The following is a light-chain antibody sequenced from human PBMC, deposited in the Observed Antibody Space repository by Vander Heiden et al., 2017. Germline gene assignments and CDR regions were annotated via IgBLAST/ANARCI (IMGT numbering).Light chain of an antibody. CDR2: WAS. V-gene: IGKV4-1*01. CDR1: QSVLYSSNNKNY. J-gene: IGKJ2*03. Sequence: DIVMTQSPDSLAVSVGERATINCKSSQSVLYSSNNKNYLAWYQQKPGQPPKLLIYWASTRESGVPDRFSGSGSGTDFTLTISSLQAEDVAVYYCQQDYSTPPGFGQGTKLEIK. CDR3: QQDYSTPPG.